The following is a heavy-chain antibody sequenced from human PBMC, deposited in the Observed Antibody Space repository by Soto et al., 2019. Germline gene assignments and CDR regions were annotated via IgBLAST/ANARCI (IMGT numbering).Heavy chain of an antibody. J-gene: IGHJ4*02. CDR3: AKDRGPIVVVLIFDY. CDR1: GFTFSSYA. V-gene: IGHV3-23*01. Sequence: GGSLRLSCAASGFTFSSYAMSWVRQAPGKGLEWVSAISGSGGSTYYADSVKGRFTISRDNSKNTLYLQMNSLRAEDTAVYYCAKDRGPIVVVLIFDYWGQGTLVTVSS. CDR2: ISGSGGST. D-gene: IGHD3-22*01.